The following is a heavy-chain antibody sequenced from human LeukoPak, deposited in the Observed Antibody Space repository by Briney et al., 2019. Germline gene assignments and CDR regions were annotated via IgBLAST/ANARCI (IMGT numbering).Heavy chain of an antibody. V-gene: IGHV3-7*04. CDR3: ARASNGYNWNMGY. Sequence: GGSLRLSCAASGFTFSKYWMNWVRQAPGKGLEWVANIKKDGSEQYYVDSVKGRFTISRDNAKSSLYLQMNSLRADDTAVYYCARASNGYNWNMGYWGQGTLVTVSS. CDR2: IKKDGSEQ. D-gene: IGHD5-24*01. J-gene: IGHJ4*02. CDR1: GFTFSKYW.